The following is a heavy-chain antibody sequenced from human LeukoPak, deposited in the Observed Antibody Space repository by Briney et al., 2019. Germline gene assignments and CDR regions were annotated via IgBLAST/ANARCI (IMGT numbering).Heavy chain of an antibody. CDR3: ATAVYSSSIYYFDY. J-gene: IGHJ4*02. V-gene: IGHV1-24*01. CDR1: GYTLTELS. CDR2: FDPEDGET. D-gene: IGHD6-6*01. Sequence: ASVKVSCKVSGYTLTELSMHWVRQAPGKGLEWMGGFDPEDGETIYAQKFQGRVTMTEDTSTDTAHMELSSLRSEDTAVYYCATAVYSSSIYYFDYWGQGTLVTVSS.